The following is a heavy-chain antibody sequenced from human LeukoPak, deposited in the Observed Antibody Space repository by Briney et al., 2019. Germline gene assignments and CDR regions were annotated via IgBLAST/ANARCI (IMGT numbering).Heavy chain of an antibody. CDR3: ARSDCSSTSCYAFLYYMDV. CDR1: GFTFSSYS. D-gene: IGHD2-2*01. Sequence: PGGSLRLSCAASGFTFSSYSMNWVRQAPGKGLEWVSSISSSSSYIYYADSVKGRFTISRDNAKNSLYLQMNSLRAEDTAVYYCARSDCSSTSCYAFLYYMDVWGKGTTVTVSS. V-gene: IGHV3-21*01. CDR2: ISSSSSYI. J-gene: IGHJ6*03.